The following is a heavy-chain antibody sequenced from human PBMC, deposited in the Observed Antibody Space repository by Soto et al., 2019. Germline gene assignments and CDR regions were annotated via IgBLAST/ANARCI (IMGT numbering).Heavy chain of an antibody. CDR3: VKLFAF. J-gene: IGHJ4*02. CDR2: ISYDGSNK. CDR1: GFTFSSYG. Sequence: TGGSLRLSCAASGFTFSSYGMHWVRQAPGKGLEWVAVISYDGSNKYYADSVKGRFTISRDNSKNTPYLQMNSLRAEDTAIYYCVKLFAFWGQGALVTVSS. V-gene: IGHV3-30*18.